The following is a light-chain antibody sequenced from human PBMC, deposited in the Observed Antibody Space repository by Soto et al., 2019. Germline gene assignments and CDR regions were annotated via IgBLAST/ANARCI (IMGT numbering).Light chain of an antibody. CDR3: QSYDSSLRGVI. CDR1: SSNIGSGYD. Sequence: QSVLTQPPSVSGAPGQRVTISCAGSSSNIGSGYDVHWYQQLPGTAPKLLILHNTNRPSGVPDRLYGSKSGTSASLAITGLRAEDEADYYCQSYDSSLRGVIFGGGTKLTVL. J-gene: IGLJ2*01. V-gene: IGLV1-40*01. CDR2: HNT.